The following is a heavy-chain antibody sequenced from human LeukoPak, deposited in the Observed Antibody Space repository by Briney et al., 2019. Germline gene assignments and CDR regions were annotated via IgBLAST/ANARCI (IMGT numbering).Heavy chain of an antibody. D-gene: IGHD5-24*01. V-gene: IGHV1-69*13. CDR3: ASTPERGDGYNWGFDY. J-gene: IGHJ4*02. CDR1: GYTFTSYG. CDR2: IIPIFGTA. Sequence: ASVKVSCKASGYTFTSYGISWVRQAPGQGLEWMGGIIPIFGTANYAQKFQGRVTITADESTSTAYMELSSLRSEDTAVYYCASTPERGDGYNWGFDYWGQGTLVTVSS.